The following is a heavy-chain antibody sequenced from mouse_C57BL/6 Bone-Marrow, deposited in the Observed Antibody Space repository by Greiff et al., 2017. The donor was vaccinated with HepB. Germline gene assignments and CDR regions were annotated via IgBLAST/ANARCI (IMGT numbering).Heavy chain of an antibody. CDR2: INYDGSST. CDR3: ARDLDYGSRNWYFDV. D-gene: IGHD1-1*01. V-gene: IGHV5-16*01. J-gene: IGHJ1*03. CDR1: GFTFSDYY. Sequence: EVKLQESEGGLVQPGSSMKLSCTASGFTFSDYYMAWVRQVPEKGLEWVANINYDGSSTYYLDSLKSRFIISRDNAKNILYLQMSSLKSEDTATYYCARDLDYGSRNWYFDVWGTGTTVTVSS.